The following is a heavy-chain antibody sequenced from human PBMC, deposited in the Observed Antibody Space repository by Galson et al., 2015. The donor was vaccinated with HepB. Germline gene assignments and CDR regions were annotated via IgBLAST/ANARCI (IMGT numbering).Heavy chain of an antibody. Sequence: SCKASGYTFTSYGISWVRQAPGQGLEWMGWISAYNGNTNYAQKLQGRVTMTTDTSTSTAYMELRSLRSDDTAVYYCARGLRYFDWLFDPLYFDYWGQGTLVTVSS. CDR2: ISAYNGNT. V-gene: IGHV1-18*04. J-gene: IGHJ4*02. CDR1: GYTFTSYG. D-gene: IGHD3-9*01. CDR3: ARGLRYFDWLFDPLYFDY.